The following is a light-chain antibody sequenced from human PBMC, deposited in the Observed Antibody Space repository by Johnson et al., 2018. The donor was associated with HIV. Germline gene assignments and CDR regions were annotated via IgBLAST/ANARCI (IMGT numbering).Light chain of an antibody. Sequence: QSVLTQPPSVYAAPGQEVTISCSGSSSNIGHNSVSWYQQFPGTAPKLLIYESTNRPSGIPDRFSGSKSGTSAPLGISRLQTGDEADYYCGTWDSRLNVYLFGPGTKVTVL. CDR1: SSNIGHNS. J-gene: IGLJ1*01. CDR2: EST. CDR3: GTWDSRLNVYL. V-gene: IGLV1-51*02.